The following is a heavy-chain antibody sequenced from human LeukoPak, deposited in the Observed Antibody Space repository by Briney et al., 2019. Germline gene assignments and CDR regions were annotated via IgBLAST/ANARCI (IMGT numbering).Heavy chain of an antibody. J-gene: IGHJ4*02. CDR1: GLTVSSNF. CDR3: ARGALDSFDY. CDR2: IYSGGSA. V-gene: IGHV3-66*01. Sequence: GGSLRLSCAASGLTVSSNFMSWVRQAPGKGLEWVSVIYSGGSAHYADSVKGRFTISRDNAKNSLYLQMNSLRAEDTAVYYCARGALDSFDYWGQGTLVTVSS.